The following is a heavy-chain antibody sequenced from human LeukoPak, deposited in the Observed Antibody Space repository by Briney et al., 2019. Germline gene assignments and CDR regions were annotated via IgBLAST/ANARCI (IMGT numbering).Heavy chain of an antibody. V-gene: IGHV3-7*03. Sequence: RAGGSLRLSCAASGFIFKDYWMIWVRQAPGKGLEWVANIKQDGSEKYYVDSVKGRFTISRDNAKNSLYLQMNTLRAEDTAMYYCAKDAQPRSRGFDPWGQGTLVTVSS. CDR2: IKQDGSEK. D-gene: IGHD3-16*01. CDR3: AKDAQPRSRGFDP. CDR1: GFIFKDYW. J-gene: IGHJ5*02.